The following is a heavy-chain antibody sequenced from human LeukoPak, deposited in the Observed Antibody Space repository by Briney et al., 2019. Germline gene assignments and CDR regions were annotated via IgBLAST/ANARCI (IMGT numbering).Heavy chain of an antibody. CDR1: YSISSGYY. V-gene: IGHV4-38-2*02. CDR2: IYHSGST. Sequence: SETLSLTCTGYSISSGYYWGWIRQPPAKGREWIGSIYHSGSTYYNTSLKSRVTISVDTSKSQFSLKLSSVTAADSAVYYCARAPGYCSGGSCHDAFDMWGQGTMVTVSS. CDR3: ARAPGYCSGGSCHDAFDM. J-gene: IGHJ3*02. D-gene: IGHD2-15*01.